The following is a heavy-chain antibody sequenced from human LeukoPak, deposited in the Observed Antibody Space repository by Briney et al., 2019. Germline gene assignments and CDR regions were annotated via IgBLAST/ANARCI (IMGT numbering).Heavy chain of an antibody. CDR2: IHYSGST. V-gene: IGHV4-59*02. J-gene: IGHJ6*02. CDR1: GASVTSYS. Sequence: SETLSLTCTVSGASVTSYSWSWIRRPPGKGLEWIGYIHYSGSTNYNPSLKSRVTVSVDTSRNQFSLNLRSVTAADTAVYHCARGPKFGESLYYGLDVWGQGTTVTVSS. D-gene: IGHD3-10*01. CDR3: ARGPKFGESLYYGLDV.